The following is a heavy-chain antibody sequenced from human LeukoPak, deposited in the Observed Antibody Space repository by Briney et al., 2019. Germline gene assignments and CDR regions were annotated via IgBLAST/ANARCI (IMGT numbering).Heavy chain of an antibody. D-gene: IGHD2-2*01. CDR1: GYTFTSYG. CDR3: ARESSVPAATTYYFDY. J-gene: IGHJ4*02. CDR2: ISAYNGNT. Sequence: GASVKVSCRASGYTFTSYGITWVRQAPGQGLEWMGWISAYNGNTNYAQKLQGRVTMTTDTSTSTAYMELRSLGSDDTAVYYCARESSVPAATTYYFDYWGQGTLVTVSS. V-gene: IGHV1-18*01.